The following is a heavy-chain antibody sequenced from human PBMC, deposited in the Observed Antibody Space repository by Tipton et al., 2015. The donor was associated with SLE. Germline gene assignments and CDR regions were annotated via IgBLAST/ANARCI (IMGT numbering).Heavy chain of an antibody. CDR3: ARDSANYLLDY. V-gene: IGHV4-61*09. CDR1: GGSISSGSYY. Sequence: TLSLTCTVSGGSISSGSYYWSCIRQPAGKGLEWIGYIYTSGSTNYNPSLKSRVTISVDTSKNQFSLKLSSVTAADTAVYYCARDSANYLLDYWGQGTLVTGSS. J-gene: IGHJ4*02. D-gene: IGHD1-7*01. CDR2: IYTSGST.